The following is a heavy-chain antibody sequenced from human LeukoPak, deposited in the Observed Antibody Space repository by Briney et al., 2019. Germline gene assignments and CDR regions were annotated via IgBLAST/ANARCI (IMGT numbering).Heavy chain of an antibody. Sequence: GGSLRLSCVVSGITLSNYGMSWVRQAPGKGLEWVSGISGSGGGTNYADSVKGRFTISRDNFKNTLYLQMNSLRAEDTAVYFCARRGIVIRAVILIGFHTEAYYFDYWGQGTLVTVSS. CDR3: ARRGIVIRAVILIGFHTEAYYFDY. D-gene: IGHD3-10*01. CDR1: GITLSNYG. CDR2: ISGSGGGT. V-gene: IGHV3-23*01. J-gene: IGHJ4*02.